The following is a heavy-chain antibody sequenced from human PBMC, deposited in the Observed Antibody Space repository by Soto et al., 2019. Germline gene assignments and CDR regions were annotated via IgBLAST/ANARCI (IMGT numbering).Heavy chain of an antibody. Sequence: ASVKVSCKASGYTFSSNYMHWVRQAPGQGLEWMGIINPSGGNTNYAQKLQGRVTMTTDTSTSTAYMELRSLRSDDTAVYYCARDTHTYYYDSSGPDYGMDVWGQGTTVTVSS. D-gene: IGHD3-22*01. V-gene: IGHV1-46*01. CDR2: INPSGGNT. CDR1: GYTFSSNY. CDR3: ARDTHTYYYDSSGPDYGMDV. J-gene: IGHJ6*02.